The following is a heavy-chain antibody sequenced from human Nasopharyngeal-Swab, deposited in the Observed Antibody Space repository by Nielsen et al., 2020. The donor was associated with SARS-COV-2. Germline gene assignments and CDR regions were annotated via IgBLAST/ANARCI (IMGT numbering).Heavy chain of an antibody. Sequence: SETLSLTCTVSGGSISSSSYYWGWIRQPPGKGLEWIGSIYYSGSTYYNPSLKSRVTISVDTSKNQFSLKLSSVTAADTGVYYCARHVRSITMFGVGTDYGMDVWGQGTTVTVSS. CDR3: ARHVRSITMFGVGTDYGMDV. CDR2: IYYSGST. V-gene: IGHV4-39*01. CDR1: GGSISSSSYY. D-gene: IGHD3-3*01. J-gene: IGHJ6*02.